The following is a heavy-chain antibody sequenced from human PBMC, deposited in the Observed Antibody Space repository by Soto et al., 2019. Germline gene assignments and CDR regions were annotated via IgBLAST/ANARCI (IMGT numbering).Heavy chain of an antibody. Sequence: PSETLSLTCTVSGGSIGTYYWSWIRQPPGKGLEWIGYIYHSGSTYYNPSLKSRVTISVDRSKNQFSLKLSSVTAADTAVYYCARGMTTVTTLDYWGQGTLVTVSS. V-gene: IGHV4-59*12. CDR2: IYHSGST. CDR3: ARGMTTVTTLDY. D-gene: IGHD4-4*01. CDR1: GGSIGTYY. J-gene: IGHJ4*02.